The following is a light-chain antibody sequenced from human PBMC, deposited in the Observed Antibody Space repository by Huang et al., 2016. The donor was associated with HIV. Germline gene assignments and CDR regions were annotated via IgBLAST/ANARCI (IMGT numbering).Light chain of an antibody. CDR1: QGISRS. CDR3: QHTNSPFT. CDR2: AAS. Sequence: DIQMTQSPSSVSASVGDRVTITCRASQGISRSLAWYQQIAGKAPNLLIYAASRLQRGVPSRFSGSGSGTDFTLTISSLQPEDFATYYCQHTNSPFTFGPGTKVDFK. V-gene: IGKV1-12*01. J-gene: IGKJ3*01.